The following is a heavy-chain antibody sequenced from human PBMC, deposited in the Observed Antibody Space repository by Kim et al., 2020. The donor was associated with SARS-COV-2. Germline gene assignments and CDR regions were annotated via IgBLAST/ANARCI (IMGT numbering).Heavy chain of an antibody. D-gene: IGHD2-2*01. Sequence: SETLSLTCAVYGGSFSGYYWSWIRQPPGKGLEWIGEINHSGSTNYNPSLKSRVTISVDTSKNQFSLKLSSVTAADTAVYYCARGVGRVPAATETIYYYMDVWGKGTTVTVSS. J-gene: IGHJ6*03. CDR2: INHSGST. CDR1: GGSFSGYY. CDR3: ARGVGRVPAATETIYYYMDV. V-gene: IGHV4-34*01.